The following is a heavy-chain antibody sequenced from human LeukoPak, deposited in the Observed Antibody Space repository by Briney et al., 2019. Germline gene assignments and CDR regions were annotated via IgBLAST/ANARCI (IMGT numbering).Heavy chain of an antibody. CDR3: AREYQGRYFDY. Sequence: SGGSLRLSCAASGLTVSSNYMSWVRQAPGKGLEWVSVIYSGGSTYYADSVKGRFTISRDNSKNTLYLQMNSLRAEDTAVYYCAREYQGRYFDYWGQGTLVTVSS. D-gene: IGHD1-26*01. V-gene: IGHV3-53*01. CDR2: IYSGGST. J-gene: IGHJ4*02. CDR1: GLTVSSNY.